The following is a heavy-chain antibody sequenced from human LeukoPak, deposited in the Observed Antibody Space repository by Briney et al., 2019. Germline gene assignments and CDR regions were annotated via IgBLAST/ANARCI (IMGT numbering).Heavy chain of an antibody. Sequence: PGRSLRLSCVASGFTFSGYGMHSVRQAPAKGLERVVVIWYAGSNARYADCVKGRFAISRDSSKNTLCLLMSRLRVGDSTVYYEVKDGVGGIVGQRDHWGEGTLVTVSS. D-gene: IGHD1-26*01. CDR2: IWYAGSNA. J-gene: IGHJ4*02. CDR1: GFTFSGYG. CDR3: VKDGVGGIVGQRDH. V-gene: IGHV3-33*03.